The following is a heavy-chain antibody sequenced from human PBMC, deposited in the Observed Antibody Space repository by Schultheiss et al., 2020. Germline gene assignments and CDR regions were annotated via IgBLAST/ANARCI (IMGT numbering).Heavy chain of an antibody. CDR1: GYTFTNYA. J-gene: IGHJ6*03. CDR3: ARDLRPYYYMDV. CDR2: INAGIGNT. V-gene: IGHV1-3*01. Sequence: ASVKVSCKASGYTFTNYAIHWMRQAPGQRLEWMGWINAGIGNTKYSQKFQGRVTITRDTSASTAYMELSSLRSEDTAVYYCARDLRPYYYMDVWGKGTTVTVSS.